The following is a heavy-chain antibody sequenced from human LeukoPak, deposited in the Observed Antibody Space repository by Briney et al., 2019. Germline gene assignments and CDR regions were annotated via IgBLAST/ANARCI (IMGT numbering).Heavy chain of an antibody. Sequence: GGSLRLSCAASGFTFSSYSMNWVRQAPGKGLEWVSSISSSSSYIYYADSVKGRFTISRDNAKNSLYLQMNSLRAEDTAVYYCARGLSGYDYDFDYWGQGTLVTVSS. CDR3: ARGLSGYDYDFDY. J-gene: IGHJ4*02. CDR1: GFTFSSYS. D-gene: IGHD5-12*01. CDR2: ISSSSSYI. V-gene: IGHV3-21*01.